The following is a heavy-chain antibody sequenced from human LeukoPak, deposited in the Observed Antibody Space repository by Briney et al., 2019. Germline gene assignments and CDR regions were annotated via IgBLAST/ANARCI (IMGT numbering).Heavy chain of an antibody. CDR1: GFTFDDYA. CDR3: AKDVGGNAPKAFDI. J-gene: IGHJ3*02. CDR2: ISGDGGST. V-gene: IGHV3-43*02. Sequence: PGGSLRLSCAASGFTFDDYAMHWVRQAPGKGLEWVSLISGDGGSTYYADSVKGRFTISRDNSKNSLYLQMNSLRTEDTALYYCAKDVGGNAPKAFDIWGQETMVTVSS. D-gene: IGHD4-23*01.